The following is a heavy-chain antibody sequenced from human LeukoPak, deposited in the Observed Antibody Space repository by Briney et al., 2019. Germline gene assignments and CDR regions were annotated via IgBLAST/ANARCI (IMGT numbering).Heavy chain of an antibody. Sequence: GGSPRLSCAASGFTFSNYWMHWVRQAPGKGLVWVSRINSDGINTSYADSVKGQFTISRDNAKNTLNLQMNSLRAEDTAVYYCARDLGQYYDTSDNWFDPWGQGTLVTVSS. J-gene: IGHJ5*02. D-gene: IGHD3-22*01. CDR3: ARDLGQYYDTSDNWFDP. CDR2: INSDGINT. CDR1: GFTFSNYW. V-gene: IGHV3-74*01.